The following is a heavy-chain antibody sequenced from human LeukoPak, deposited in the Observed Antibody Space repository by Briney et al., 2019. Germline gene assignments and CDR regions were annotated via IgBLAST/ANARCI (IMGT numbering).Heavy chain of an antibody. V-gene: IGHV3-43*02. J-gene: IGHJ4*02. CDR2: ISGYGVST. CDR3: AKESGKFDY. Sequence: GGSLRLSCVASGLPIADFAMHWVRHAPGKGLEGVSLISGYGVSTFYADSVKGGFSISRDNSKNSLYLEMNSLRTEDAAMYYCAKESGKFDYWGQGNLVAVSS. CDR1: GLPIADFA.